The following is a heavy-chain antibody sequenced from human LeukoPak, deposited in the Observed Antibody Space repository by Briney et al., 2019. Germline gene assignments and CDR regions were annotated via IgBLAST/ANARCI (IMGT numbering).Heavy chain of an antibody. J-gene: IGHJ4*02. CDR1: GFTFSSYA. CDR2: ISYDGSNK. CDR3: ARPPYDFWSGYYAARFDY. D-gene: IGHD3-3*01. Sequence: PGGSLRLSCAASGFTFSSYAMHWVRQAPGKGLEWVAVISYDGSNKYYADSVKGRFTISRDNSKNTLYLQMNSLRAEDTAVYYCARPPYDFWSGYYAARFDYWGQGTLVTVSS. V-gene: IGHV3-30*04.